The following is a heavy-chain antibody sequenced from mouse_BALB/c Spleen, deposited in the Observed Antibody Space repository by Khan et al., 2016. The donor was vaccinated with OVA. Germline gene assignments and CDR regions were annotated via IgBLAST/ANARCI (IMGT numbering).Heavy chain of an antibody. CDR2: IDPFSGGT. J-gene: IGHJ3*01. Sequence: EVQLQQSGPELMKPGASVKISCKASGYSFTNYYIHWVIQSHGKSLEWIGYIDPFSGGTTYNQKFKGKATLTVEKSSSTAYLHLSNLTSEGSAVYYCTRHGFVAWFTYWGQGTLVTVSA. V-gene: IGHV1S135*01. CDR3: TRHGFVAWFTY. CDR1: GYSFTNYY. D-gene: IGHD2-2*01.